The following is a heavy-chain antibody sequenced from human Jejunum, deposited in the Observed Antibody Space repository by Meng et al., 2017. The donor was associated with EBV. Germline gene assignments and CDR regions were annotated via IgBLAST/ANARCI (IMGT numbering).Heavy chain of an antibody. V-gene: IGHV4-30-4*01. CDR1: VGSISGGSFY. CDR3: ARANYDILTVYSRAFDI. J-gene: IGHJ3*02. CDR2: IHYSGTT. Sequence: QVQLQESGPGLVKPSPXLSLTCXVSVGSISGGSFYWSWIRRPPGKGLEWIGYIHYSGTTYYNPSLKNRVTISVDTSKNQFSLKLTSVTAADTAVFYCARANYDILTVYSRAFDIWGQGTMVTVSS. D-gene: IGHD3-9*01.